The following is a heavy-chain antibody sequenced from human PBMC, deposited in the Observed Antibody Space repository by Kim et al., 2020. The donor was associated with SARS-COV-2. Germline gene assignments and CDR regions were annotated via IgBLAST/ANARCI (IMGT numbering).Heavy chain of an antibody. V-gene: IGHV7-4-1*02. CDR2: INTNTGNT. J-gene: IGHJ6*02. Sequence: ASVKVSCKASGYTFTSYAMNWVRQAPGQGLEWMGWINTNTGNTTYAQGFTGRFVFSLDTSVSTAYLQISSLKAEDTAVYYCARPRTRLLWFGEFPYYGMDVWGQGTTVTISS. D-gene: IGHD3-10*01. CDR1: GYTFTSYA. CDR3: ARPRTRLLWFGEFPYYGMDV.